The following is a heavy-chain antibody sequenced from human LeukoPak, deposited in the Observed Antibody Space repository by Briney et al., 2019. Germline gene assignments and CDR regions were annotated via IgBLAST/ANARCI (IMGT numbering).Heavy chain of an antibody. CDR3: ARHPLLAPNFDY. Sequence: SETLSLTCTVSGGSISSYYWSWIRQPPGKGLEWTGYIYTSGSTNYNPSLKSRVTISIDTSKNQFSLKLSSVTAADTAVYYCARHPLLAPNFDYWGQGTLVTVSS. J-gene: IGHJ4*02. CDR2: IYTSGST. V-gene: IGHV4-4*09. CDR1: GGSISSYY. D-gene: IGHD2-15*01.